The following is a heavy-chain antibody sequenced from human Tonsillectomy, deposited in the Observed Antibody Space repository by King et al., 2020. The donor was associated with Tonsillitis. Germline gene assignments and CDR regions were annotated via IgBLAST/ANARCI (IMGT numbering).Heavy chain of an antibody. CDR2: IYPRDSET. Sequence: QLVQSGAEVKKPGESLKISCKGSGDNFTNSWIGCVRQMPGKGLEWMDIIYPRDSETRSSPAFQGQATISADKSISTAYLQWRSLKASDTAMYYCATRGGYYDREFWGQGTLVTVSS. CDR3: ATRGGYYDREF. J-gene: IGHJ4*02. D-gene: IGHD3-22*01. V-gene: IGHV5-51*03. CDR1: GDNFTNSW.